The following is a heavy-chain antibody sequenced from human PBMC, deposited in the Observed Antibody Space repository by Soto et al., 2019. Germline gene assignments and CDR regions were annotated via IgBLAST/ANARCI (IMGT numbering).Heavy chain of an antibody. J-gene: IGHJ4*02. CDR1: GGSISSSNW. Sequence: PSETLSLTCTVSGGSISSSNWWSWVRQPPGKGLEWIGEIYHSGSTNYNPSLKSRVTISVDKSKNQFSLKLSSVTAADTAVYYCARSTYYDFWSGYPFDYWGQGTLVTVSS. CDR3: ARSTYYDFWSGYPFDY. D-gene: IGHD3-3*01. CDR2: IYHSGST. V-gene: IGHV4-4*02.